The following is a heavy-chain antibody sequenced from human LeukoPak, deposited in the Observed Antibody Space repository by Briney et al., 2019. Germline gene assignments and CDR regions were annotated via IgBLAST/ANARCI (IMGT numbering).Heavy chain of an antibody. J-gene: IGHJ4*02. CDR2: IRNKAYGGTP. CDR3: TRGRWSGTSSAPFDS. V-gene: IGHV3-49*04. Sequence: PGGSLRLSCRASGFIFGEYPLSWVRQAPGKGLEWISFIRNKAYGGTPNYAASVKGRFTISRDDSISIAYLQMNSLKTEDTAVYYCTRGRWSGTSSAPFDSWGQGTLVTVSS. D-gene: IGHD6-6*01. CDR1: GFIFGEYP.